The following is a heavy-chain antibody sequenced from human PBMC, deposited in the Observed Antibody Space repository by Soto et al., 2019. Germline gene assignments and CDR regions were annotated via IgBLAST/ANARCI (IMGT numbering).Heavy chain of an antibody. J-gene: IGHJ4*02. V-gene: IGHV1-18*01. CDR2: ITAYNGNT. CDR3: ARFGRGFSSAFEFAY. D-gene: IGHD5-18*01. Sequence: VQLGQSGAEVKKPGASVKVSCKASGYTFSNFGISWVRLAPGQGLEWMGWITAYNGNTHYAQNFQGRVTMTTDTSTSTAYMDLRSLRSDDKAMYYCARFGRGFSSAFEFAYWGQGTLVTVS. CDR1: GYTFSNFG.